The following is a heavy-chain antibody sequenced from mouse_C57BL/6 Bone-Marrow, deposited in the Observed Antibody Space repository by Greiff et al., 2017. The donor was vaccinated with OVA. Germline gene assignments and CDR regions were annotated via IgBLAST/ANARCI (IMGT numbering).Heavy chain of an antibody. D-gene: IGHD2-4*01. Sequence: QVQLKQPGAELVKPGASVKLSCKASGYTFTSYWMHWVKQRPGQGLEWIGMIHPNSGSTNYNEKFKSKATLTVDKSSSTAYMQLSSLTSEDSAVYYCARGREYDYDGTTGAWFAYWGQGTLVTVSA. J-gene: IGHJ3*01. CDR3: ARGREYDYDGTTGAWFAY. V-gene: IGHV1-64*01. CDR1: GYTFTSYW. CDR2: IHPNSGST.